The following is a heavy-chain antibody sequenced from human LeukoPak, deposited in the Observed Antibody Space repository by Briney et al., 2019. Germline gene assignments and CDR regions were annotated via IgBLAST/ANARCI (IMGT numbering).Heavy chain of an antibody. Sequence: SVKVSCKASGGTFSSYAISWVRQAPGQGLEWMGGIIPIFGTANYAQKFQGRVTITADESTSTAYMELSSLRSEDAAVYYCARVSKGGDAFDIWGQGTMVTVSS. CDR2: IIPIFGTA. J-gene: IGHJ3*02. CDR1: GGTFSSYA. V-gene: IGHV1-69*13. CDR3: ARVSKGGDAFDI. D-gene: IGHD2/OR15-2a*01.